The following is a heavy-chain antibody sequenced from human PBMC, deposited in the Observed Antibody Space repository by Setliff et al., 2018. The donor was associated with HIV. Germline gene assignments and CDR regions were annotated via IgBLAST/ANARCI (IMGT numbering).Heavy chain of an antibody. V-gene: IGHV4-59*01. CDR2: IYYSGNA. Sequence: SETLSLTCTVSGGSINSYYWNWIRQPPGKGLEWIGYIYYSGNANYNPSLKSRVTISVDTSKNQFSLKLSSVTAADTAVYYCARSAMAKYSYGQSPIPSYWFFDLWGRGTLVTVSS. J-gene: IGHJ2*01. D-gene: IGHD1-26*01. CDR1: GGSINSYY. CDR3: ARSAMAKYSYGQSPIPSYWFFDL.